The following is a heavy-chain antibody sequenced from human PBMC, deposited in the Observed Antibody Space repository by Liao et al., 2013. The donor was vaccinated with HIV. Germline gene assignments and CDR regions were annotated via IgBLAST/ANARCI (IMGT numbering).Heavy chain of an antibody. D-gene: IGHD3-22*01. CDR2: IYYRGST. CDR1: GGSISGHY. CDR3: ARDQYNYDSSGHYFDF. V-gene: IGHV4-59*11. Sequence: QVQLQESGPGLVKPSETLSLTCIISGGSISGHYWSWIRQPPGKGLEWIGYIYYRGSTNYNPSLKSRVTISVDTSKNQFSLKLSSVSAADTAVYYCARDQYNYDSSGHYFDFWGPGIPGHRLL. J-gene: IGHJ4*02.